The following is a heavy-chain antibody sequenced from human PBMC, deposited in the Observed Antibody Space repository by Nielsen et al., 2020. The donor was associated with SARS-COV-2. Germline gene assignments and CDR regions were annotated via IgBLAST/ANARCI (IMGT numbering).Heavy chain of an antibody. CDR2: TYYRSKWYN. Sequence: WLRQSPSRGLEWLGRTYYRSKWYNDYAVSMKSRITINPDTSKNQFSLQLNSVTPEDTAVYYCARGTYVVVVPAASRGYYYYYMDVWGKGTTVTVSS. D-gene: IGHD2-2*01. J-gene: IGHJ6*03. V-gene: IGHV6-1*01. CDR3: ARGTYVVVVPAASRGYYYYYMDV.